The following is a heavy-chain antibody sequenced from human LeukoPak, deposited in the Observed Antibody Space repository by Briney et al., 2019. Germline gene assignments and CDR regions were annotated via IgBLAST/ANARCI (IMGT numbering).Heavy chain of an antibody. CDR2: ITGSGGST. CDR1: AFTFSSYA. D-gene: IGHD3-10*01. J-gene: IGHJ4*02. CDR3: ARELFDFDY. Sequence: GGPLRLSCAASAFTFSSYAMTWVRQAPGKGLEWVSEITGSGGSTYYADSVKGRFTISRDNSRNTLYLQMNSLRAEDTAVYYCARELFDFDYWGQGTLVTVSS. V-gene: IGHV3-23*01.